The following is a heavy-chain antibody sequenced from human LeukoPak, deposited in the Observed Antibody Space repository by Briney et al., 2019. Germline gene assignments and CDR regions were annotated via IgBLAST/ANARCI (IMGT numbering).Heavy chain of an antibody. Sequence: GASVKVSCKASGYTFTSYFMHWVRQAPGQGLEWMGWINPNSGGTNYAQKFQGRVTMTRDTSISTAYMELSRLRSDDTAVYYCARNYYDSSGFFDYWGQGTLVTVSS. CDR3: ARNYYDSSGFFDY. CDR1: GYTFTSYF. J-gene: IGHJ4*02. D-gene: IGHD3-22*01. V-gene: IGHV1-2*02. CDR2: INPNSGGT.